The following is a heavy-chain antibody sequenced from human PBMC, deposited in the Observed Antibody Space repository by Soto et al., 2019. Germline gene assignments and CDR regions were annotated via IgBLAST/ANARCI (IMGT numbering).Heavy chain of an antibody. CDR2: INDTGNT. J-gene: IGHJ4*02. Sequence: SETLSLTCTVFGGSFSGYYWSWIRQPPGKGLEWIGEINDTGNTNYSPSLISRATIPLDTSKKQFSLKLTSVTAADTAVYYCAKGQWELLPFPDRWGQGALVTVAS. D-gene: IGHD1-26*01. CDR3: AKGQWELLPFPDR. CDR1: GGSFSGYY. V-gene: IGHV4-34*01.